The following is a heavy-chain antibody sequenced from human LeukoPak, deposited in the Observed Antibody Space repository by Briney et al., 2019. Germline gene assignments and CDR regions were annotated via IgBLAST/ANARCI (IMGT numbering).Heavy chain of an antibody. J-gene: IGHJ6*03. D-gene: IGHD6-19*01. V-gene: IGHV4-34*01. CDR2: INHSGST. Sequence: PSETLSLTCAVYGGSFSGYYWSWIRQPPGKGLEWIGEINHSGSTNYNPSLKSRVTISVDTSKNQFSLKLSSVTAADTAVYYCARGGGWARYYYYYYYMDVWGKGTTVTVSS. CDR3: ARGGGWARYYYYYYYMDV. CDR1: GGSFSGYY.